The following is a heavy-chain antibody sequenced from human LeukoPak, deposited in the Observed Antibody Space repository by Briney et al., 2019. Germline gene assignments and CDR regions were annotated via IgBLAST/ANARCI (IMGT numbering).Heavy chain of an antibody. CDR1: AYSISDGFV. Sequence: SETLSLTCTVSAYSISDGFVWGFIRQPPGKGLEWIASIYHSGTTYYNPSLRSRVTMSVDTSNNQFSLKLSSVTAADTAMYFCTRLSHVAGAPKVSWFDPWGQGTLVTVSS. J-gene: IGHJ5*02. CDR3: TRLSHVAGAPKVSWFDP. D-gene: IGHD1-26*01. V-gene: IGHV4-38-2*02. CDR2: IYHSGTT.